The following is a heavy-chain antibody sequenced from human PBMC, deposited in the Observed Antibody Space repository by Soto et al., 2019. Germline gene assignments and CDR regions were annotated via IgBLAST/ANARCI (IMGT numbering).Heavy chain of an antibody. CDR2: VSYDGSNK. CDR1: GFTFSGYG. D-gene: IGHD4-17*01. V-gene: IGHV3-30*03. Sequence: QVQLVESGGGVVQPGRSLRLSCAASGFTFSGYGMHWVRQAPGKGLEWLAVVSYDGSNKYYADSVKGRFTISRDNSKNTLYLQLSSLTTEDTAVDYCTVAGPYGEFSVGHWGQGTLVTVSS. J-gene: IGHJ4*02. CDR3: TVAGPYGEFSVGH.